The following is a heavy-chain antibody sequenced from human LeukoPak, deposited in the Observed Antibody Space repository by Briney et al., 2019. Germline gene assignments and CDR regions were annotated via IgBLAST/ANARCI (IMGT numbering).Heavy chain of an antibody. CDR1: GGSFSGYY. CDR3: ARGGGYYDSSGYYPFDY. J-gene: IGHJ4*02. Sequence: PETLSLTCAVYGGSFSGYYWSWIRQPPGKGLEWIGEINHSGSTNYNPSLKSRVTISVDTSKNQFSLKLSSVTAADTAVYYCARGGGYYDSSGYYPFDYWGQGTLVTVSS. CDR2: INHSGST. D-gene: IGHD3-22*01. V-gene: IGHV4-34*01.